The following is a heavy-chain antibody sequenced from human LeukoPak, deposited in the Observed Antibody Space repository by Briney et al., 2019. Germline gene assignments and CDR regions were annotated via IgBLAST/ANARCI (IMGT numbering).Heavy chain of an antibody. CDR3: AKDRARGGATNFDY. V-gene: IGHV3-23*01. J-gene: IGHJ4*02. CDR1: GFTFSNYA. CDR2: ISGGGDSI. Sequence: PGGSLRLSRAASGFTFSNYAMNWVRQAPGKGLEWVSAISGGGDSIYYADSVKGRFTISRDNSKNTLYLQMNSLRAEDTAVHYCAKDRARGGATNFDYWGQGTLVTVSS. D-gene: IGHD1-26*01.